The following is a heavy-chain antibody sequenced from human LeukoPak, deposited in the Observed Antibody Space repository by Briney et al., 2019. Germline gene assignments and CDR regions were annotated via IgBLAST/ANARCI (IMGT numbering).Heavy chain of an antibody. D-gene: IGHD2-21*02. V-gene: IGHV4-38-2*02. Sequence: SETLSLTCAVSGYSISSGYYWGWIRQPPGKGLEWIGSIYHSGSTYYNPSLMSRVTISVDTSKNQFSLKLSSVTAADTAVYYCARDPVGDTDLWGQGTLVTVSS. CDR2: IYHSGST. J-gene: IGHJ5*02. CDR3: ARDPVGDTDL. CDR1: GYSISSGYY.